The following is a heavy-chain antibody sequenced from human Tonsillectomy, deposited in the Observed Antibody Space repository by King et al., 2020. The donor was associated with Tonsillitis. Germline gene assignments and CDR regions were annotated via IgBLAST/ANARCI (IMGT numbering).Heavy chain of an antibody. CDR1: GYTLTELS. CDR2: FDPEDGET. CDR3: AIRIAVAGTRPFDY. V-gene: IGHV1-24*01. Sequence: QLVQSGAEVKKPGASVKVSCKVSGYTLTELSMHWVRQAPGTGLEWMGGFDPEDGETIYAQKFQGRVTMTEDTSTDTAYMELSSLRSEDTAVYYCAIRIAVAGTRPFDYWGQGTLVTVSS. J-gene: IGHJ4*02. D-gene: IGHD6-19*01.